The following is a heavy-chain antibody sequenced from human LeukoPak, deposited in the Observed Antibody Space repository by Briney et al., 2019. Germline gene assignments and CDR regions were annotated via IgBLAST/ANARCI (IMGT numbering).Heavy chain of an antibody. V-gene: IGHV3-23*01. CDR3: ATKGLGPNYYDSSGYYHFDY. J-gene: IGHJ4*02. Sequence: GGSLRLSCAASGFTFSSYAMSWVRLAPGKGLEWVSAISGSGGSTYYADSVKGRFTISRDNSKNTLYLQMNSLRAEDTAVYYCATKGLGPNYYDSSGYYHFDYWGQGTLVTVSS. CDR1: GFTFSSYA. CDR2: ISGSGGST. D-gene: IGHD3-22*01.